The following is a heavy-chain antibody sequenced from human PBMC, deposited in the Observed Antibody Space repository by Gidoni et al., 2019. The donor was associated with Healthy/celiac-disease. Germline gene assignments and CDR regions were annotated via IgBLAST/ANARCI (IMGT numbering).Heavy chain of an antibody. CDR1: GFSLSNARMG. J-gene: IGHJ6*02. D-gene: IGHD3-3*01. CDR3: ARSYRLTIFGVVRMDV. V-gene: IGHV2-26*01. CDR2: IFSNDEK. Sequence: QVTLKESGPVLVKPTETLTLTCTVSGFSLSNARMGVSWIRQPPGKALEWLAHIFSNDEKSYSTSMKSRLTISKDTSKSPVVLTMTNMDPVDTATYYCARSYRLTIFGVVRMDVWGQGTTVTVSS.